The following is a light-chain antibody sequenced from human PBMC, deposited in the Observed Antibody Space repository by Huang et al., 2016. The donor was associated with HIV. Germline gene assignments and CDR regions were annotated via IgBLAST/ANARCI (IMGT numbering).Light chain of an antibody. CDR2: DAS. CDR3: QQYNDWPRT. J-gene: IGKJ1*01. Sequence: EIVMTQSPATLSVSPGERAILSCRATQSITRMLAWYQQKPGQAPRLLIYDASTRATGIPARFSGSASGTEYTLTISSLQSEDFAVYYCQQYNDWPRTFGQGPRWKSN. CDR1: QSITRM. V-gene: IGKV3-15*01.